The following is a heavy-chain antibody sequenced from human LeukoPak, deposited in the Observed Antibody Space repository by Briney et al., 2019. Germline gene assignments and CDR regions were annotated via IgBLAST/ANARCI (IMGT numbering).Heavy chain of an antibody. CDR3: ARAYCGGDCPGDYYYYYMDV. CDR1: GYTFTGYY. CDR2: INPNSGGT. Sequence: ASVKVSCKASGYTFTGYYMHWVRQAPGQGLEWMGWINPNSGGTNYAQKFQGRVTMTGDTSISTAYMELSRLRSDDTAVYYCARAYCGGDCPGDYYYYYMDVWGKGTTVTVSS. J-gene: IGHJ6*03. V-gene: IGHV1-2*02. D-gene: IGHD2-21*01.